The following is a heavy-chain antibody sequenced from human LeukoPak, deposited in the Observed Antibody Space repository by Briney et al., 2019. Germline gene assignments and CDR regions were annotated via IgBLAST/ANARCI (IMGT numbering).Heavy chain of an antibody. D-gene: IGHD3-22*01. CDR2: IYTSGST. V-gene: IGHV4-4*07. Sequence: PSETLSLTCTVSGGSISSYYWSWIRQPAGKGLEWIGRIYTSGSTNYNPSLKSRVTMSVDTSKNQFSLKLSSVTAADTAVYYCARGQFDYYDSSGYYRPREYYSYYYYMDVWGKGTTVTISS. CDR1: GGSISSYY. J-gene: IGHJ6*03. CDR3: ARGQFDYYDSSGYYRPREYYSYYYYMDV.